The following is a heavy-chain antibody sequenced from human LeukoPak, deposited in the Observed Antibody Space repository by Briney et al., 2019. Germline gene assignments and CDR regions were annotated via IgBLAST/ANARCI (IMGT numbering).Heavy chain of an antibody. CDR3: ARGRYMDV. Sequence: ASVKVSCKASGYIFIFYEINWVRQASGQGIEWMGWMKPKSGDTGYEQKLQGRVTITRDSSLSTVYMELSRLGSEATALYYCARGRYMDVWGKGTPVTVSS. J-gene: IGHJ6*04. CDR1: GYIFIFYE. V-gene: IGHV1-8*03. CDR2: MKPKSGDT.